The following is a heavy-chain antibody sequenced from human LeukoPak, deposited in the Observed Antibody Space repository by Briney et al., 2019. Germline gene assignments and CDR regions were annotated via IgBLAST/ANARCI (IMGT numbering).Heavy chain of an antibody. D-gene: IGHD3-22*01. Sequence: GGSLRLSCAASGFTFSNYAMHWVRQAPGKGLEWVAVISYDGSNKYYADSEKGRFTISRDNSKNTLYLQMNSLRAEDTAVYYCARDPNYYDSSGYSYFDYWGQGTLVTVSS. CDR3: ARDPNYYDSSGYSYFDY. CDR1: GFTFSNYA. V-gene: IGHV3-30-3*01. CDR2: ISYDGSNK. J-gene: IGHJ4*02.